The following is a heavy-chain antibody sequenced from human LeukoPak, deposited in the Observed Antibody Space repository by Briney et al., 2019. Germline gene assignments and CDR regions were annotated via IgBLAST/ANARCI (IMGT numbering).Heavy chain of an antibody. CDR3: ARGKSSGSLRGAFDI. CDR1: GGSISSSSYY. V-gene: IGHV4-39*07. D-gene: IGHD6-19*01. J-gene: IGHJ3*02. CDR2: IYYSGST. Sequence: PSETLSLTCTVSGGSISSSSYYWGWIRQPPGKGLEWIGSIYYSGSTYYNPSLKSRVTISVDTSKNQFSLKLSSVTAADTAVYYCARGKSSGSLRGAFDIWGQGTMVTVSS.